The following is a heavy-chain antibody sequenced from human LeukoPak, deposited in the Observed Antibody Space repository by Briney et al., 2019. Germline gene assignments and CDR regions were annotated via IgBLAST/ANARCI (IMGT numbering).Heavy chain of an antibody. Sequence: GGSLRLSCAASGFTFSGYGMHWVRQAPGKGLQWVAFIQYDGSNKFYADSVKGRFTISSDNSKNTLWLQMNSLRAEDTAVYYCATGADYDLWSGYYWYFDYWGQGTLVTVSS. V-gene: IGHV3-30*02. CDR1: GFTFSGYG. J-gene: IGHJ4*02. D-gene: IGHD3-3*01. CDR3: ATGADYDLWSGYYWYFDY. CDR2: IQYDGSNK.